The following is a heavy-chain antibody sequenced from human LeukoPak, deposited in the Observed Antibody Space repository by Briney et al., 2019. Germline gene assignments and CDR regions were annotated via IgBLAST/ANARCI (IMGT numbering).Heavy chain of an antibody. CDR2: IYYSGST. V-gene: IGHV4-59*01. Sequence: SETLSLACTVSGGSISSYYWSWIRQPPGKGLEWTGYIYYSGSTNYNPSLKSRVTISVDTSKNQFSLKLSSVTAADTAVYYCARVLEDYYDIPAAFDIWGQGTMVTVSS. J-gene: IGHJ3*02. CDR1: GGSISSYY. D-gene: IGHD3-22*01. CDR3: ARVLEDYYDIPAAFDI.